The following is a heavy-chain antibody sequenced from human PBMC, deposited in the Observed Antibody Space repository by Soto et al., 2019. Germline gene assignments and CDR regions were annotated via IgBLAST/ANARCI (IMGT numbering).Heavy chain of an antibody. CDR2: IYYSGST. D-gene: IGHD3-9*01. Sequence: SETLSLTCTVSGGSISSYYWSWIRQPPGKGLEWIGSIYYSGSTYYNPSLKSRVTISADTSKNQFSLKLSSVTAADTAVYYCARRLRYFDWPYYYYYMDVWGKGTTVTVSS. V-gene: IGHV4-59*05. CDR3: ARRLRYFDWPYYYYYMDV. CDR1: GGSISSYY. J-gene: IGHJ6*03.